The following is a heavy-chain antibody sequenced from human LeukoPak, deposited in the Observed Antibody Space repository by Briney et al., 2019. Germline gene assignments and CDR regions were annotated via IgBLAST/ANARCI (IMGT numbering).Heavy chain of an antibody. D-gene: IGHD6-19*01. CDR2: ITGRSDKT. J-gene: IGHJ4*02. CDR1: GFNFNKYD. V-gene: IGHV3-23*01. Sequence: PGGSLRLSCAASGFNFNKYDMTWARQAPGKGLEWVSTITGRSDKTYYTDSVKGRFVTSRDSSKDTLYPQMNSLRAEDTALYYCAKGGWLDDLGQGALVTVSS. CDR3: AKGGWLDD.